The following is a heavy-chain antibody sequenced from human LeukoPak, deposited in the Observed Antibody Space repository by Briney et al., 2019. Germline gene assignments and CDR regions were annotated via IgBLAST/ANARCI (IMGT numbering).Heavy chain of an antibody. Sequence: ASVKVSCKASGYTFTSYYMHWVRQAPGQGLEWMGIINPSGGSTSYAQKFQGRVTMTRDMSTSTVYMELSSLISDDTAVYYCARVDTVNYYYYMDVWGKGTPVTASS. J-gene: IGHJ6*03. D-gene: IGHD3-10*01. CDR1: GYTFTSYY. CDR3: ARVDTVNYYYYMDV. CDR2: INPSGGST. V-gene: IGHV1-46*01.